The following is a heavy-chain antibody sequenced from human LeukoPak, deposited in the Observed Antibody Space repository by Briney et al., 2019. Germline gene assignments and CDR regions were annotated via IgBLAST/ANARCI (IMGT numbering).Heavy chain of an antibody. D-gene: IGHD6-19*01. CDR1: GGSISSYY. Sequence: PSETLSLTCTVSGGSISSYYWSWIRQPPGKGLEWIGYIYYSGSTNYNPSLKSRVTISVDTSKNQFSLKLSSVTAADTAVYYCARGAVAGLFDYWGQGTLVTVSS. CDR3: ARGAVAGLFDY. J-gene: IGHJ4*02. V-gene: IGHV4-59*01. CDR2: IYYSGST.